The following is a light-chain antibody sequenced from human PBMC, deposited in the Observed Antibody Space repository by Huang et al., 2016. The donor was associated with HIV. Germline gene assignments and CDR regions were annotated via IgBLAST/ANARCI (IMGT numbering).Light chain of an antibody. CDR2: AAF. CDR1: QDIRND. CDR3: LQDYDYPST. Sequence: AIQMTQSPSSLSASVGDWVTITCRASQDIRNDLGWYQQRPGRVPKLLIYAAFNLQSGVPSRFSGSGSGTDFTLTISDLRPEDFATYYCLQDYDYPSTFGLGTKLEL. V-gene: IGKV1-6*01. J-gene: IGKJ2*01.